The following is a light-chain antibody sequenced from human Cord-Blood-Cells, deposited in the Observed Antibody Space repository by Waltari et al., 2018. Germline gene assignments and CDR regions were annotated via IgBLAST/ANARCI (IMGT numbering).Light chain of an antibody. CDR2: EVS. V-gene: IGLV2-8*01. Sequence: QSALTQPPSASGSPGQSVTLSCTGTSSDGGGYTYVSWYQQHPGKAPKLMIYEVSKRPSGVPDRFSGSKSGNTASLTVSGLQAEDEADYYCSSYAGSNNLVFGGGTKLTVL. J-gene: IGLJ2*01. CDR1: SSDGGGYTY. CDR3: SSYAGSNNLV.